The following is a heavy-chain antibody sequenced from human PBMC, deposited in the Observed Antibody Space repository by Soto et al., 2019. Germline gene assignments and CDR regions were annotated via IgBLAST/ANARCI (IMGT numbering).Heavy chain of an antibody. Sequence: SETLSLTCAVSGYSISSGYYWGCIRQPPGKGLEWIGSIYHSGSTYYNPSLKSRVTISVDTSKDQFSLKLSSVTAADTAVYYCAGGQLASGGYYYGMDVWGQGTTVTVYS. CDR2: IYHSGST. J-gene: IGHJ6*02. D-gene: IGHD6-6*01. CDR3: AGGQLASGGYYYGMDV. CDR1: GYSISSGYY. V-gene: IGHV4-38-2*01.